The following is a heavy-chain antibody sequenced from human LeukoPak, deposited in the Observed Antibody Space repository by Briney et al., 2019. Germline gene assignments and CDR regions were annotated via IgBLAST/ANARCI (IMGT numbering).Heavy chain of an antibody. CDR2: IWSDGSNK. D-gene: IGHD3-3*02. V-gene: IGHV3-33*01. CDR1: GFTFSHYG. Sequence: GRSLRLSCAASGFTFSHYGLHWVRQAPGKGLEWVAVIWSDGSNKYYADSVKGRFTISRDDSKKTLYLQMSSLRAEDTAVYYCARDSSSFPNYFDYWGQGTLITVSS. J-gene: IGHJ4*02. CDR3: ARDSSSFPNYFDY.